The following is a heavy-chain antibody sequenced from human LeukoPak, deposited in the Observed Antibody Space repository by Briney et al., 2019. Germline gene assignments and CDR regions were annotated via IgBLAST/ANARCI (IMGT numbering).Heavy chain of an antibody. Sequence: GGSLRLSCAASGFTFSNYAMSWVRRAPGKGLEWVSTISGSGVSTYYADSVKGRFTISRDNSKNTLYLQMNSLRAEDTAVYYCARAYCAGSSCYPTDYWGQGTLVTVSS. D-gene: IGHD2-15*01. CDR2: ISGSGVST. V-gene: IGHV3-23*01. J-gene: IGHJ4*02. CDR1: GFTFSNYA. CDR3: ARAYCAGSSCYPTDY.